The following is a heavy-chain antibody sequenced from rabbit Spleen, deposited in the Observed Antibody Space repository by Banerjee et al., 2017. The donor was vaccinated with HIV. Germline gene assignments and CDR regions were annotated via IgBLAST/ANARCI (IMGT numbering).Heavy chain of an antibody. CDR1: GFSFSSGYF. D-gene: IGHD3-1*01. V-gene: IGHV1S40*01. CDR2: IGEGNGVT. J-gene: IGHJ4*01. CDR3: ARDRGGGGILPNYGFNL. Sequence: QSLEESGGGLVKPGASLTLTCKASGFSFSSGYFMCWVRQAPGKGLEWIACIGEGNGVTYYASWAKGRFTISKTSSTTVTLQVTSLTAADTATYFCARDRGGGGILPNYGFNLWGPGTLVTVS.